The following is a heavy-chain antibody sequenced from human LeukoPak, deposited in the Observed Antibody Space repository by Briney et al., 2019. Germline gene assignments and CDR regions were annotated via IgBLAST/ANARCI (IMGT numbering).Heavy chain of an antibody. D-gene: IGHD4-23*01. CDR1: GYTFTSYY. CDR3: ARAKIRHGGASCSALDI. Sequence: GASVKVSCKASGYTFTSYYMHWVRQAPGQGLEWMGIINPSGGSTSYAQKFQGRVTMTRDMSTSTVYMELSSLRSEDTAVYYCARAKIRHGGASCSALDIWGQGTMVTVSS. V-gene: IGHV1-46*01. CDR2: INPSGGST. J-gene: IGHJ3*02.